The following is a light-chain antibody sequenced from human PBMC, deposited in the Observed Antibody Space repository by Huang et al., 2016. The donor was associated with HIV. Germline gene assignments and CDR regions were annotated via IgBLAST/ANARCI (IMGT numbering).Light chain of an antibody. CDR1: QNITTY. CDR3: QQTHSIPRT. Sequence: DIQMTQSPSSLSASIGDRVTITCRASQNITTYLNWFQQKPGKAPKLLIYAASSLQSGVPSRVSGSGSGTDFTLTISSLHFEDFATYCCQQTHSIPRTFGQGTKMEIK. CDR2: AAS. V-gene: IGKV1-39*01. J-gene: IGKJ1*01.